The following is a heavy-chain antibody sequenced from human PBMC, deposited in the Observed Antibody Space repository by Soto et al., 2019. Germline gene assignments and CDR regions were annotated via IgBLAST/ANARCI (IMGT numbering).Heavy chain of an antibody. CDR2: IYPGDSDT. J-gene: IGHJ4*02. D-gene: IGHD3-16*02. CDR1: GYSFTSYW. CDR3: ASGYYYDYVWGSYRYDY. V-gene: IGHV5-51*01. Sequence: GESLKISCKGSGYSFTSYWIGWVRRMPGKGLEWMGIIYPGDSDTRYSPSFQGQVTISADKSISTAYLQWSSLKASDTAMYYCASGYYYDYVWGSYRYDYWGQGTLVTVSS.